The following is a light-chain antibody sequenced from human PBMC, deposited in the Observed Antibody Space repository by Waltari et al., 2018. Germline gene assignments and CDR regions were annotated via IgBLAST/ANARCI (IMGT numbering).Light chain of an antibody. CDR2: GVN. V-gene: IGLV1-40*01. J-gene: IGLJ3*02. CDR3: SAWDDSLNGPV. CDR1: GSNIGAGYD. Sequence: QSVLTQPPSVSGAPGQRVTISCTGGGSNIGAGYDVHWYRQLPGKAPELLIYGVNNRPSGVPDRFFGSLSGTSASLAISGLQSEDEADYFCSAWDDSLNGPVFGGGTKLTVL.